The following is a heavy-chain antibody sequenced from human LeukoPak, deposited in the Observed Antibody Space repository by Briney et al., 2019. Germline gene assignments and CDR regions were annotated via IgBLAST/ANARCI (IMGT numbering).Heavy chain of an antibody. J-gene: IGHJ6*03. V-gene: IGHV4-4*02. Sequence: SETLSLTCAVSGDSMSSIDWWSWVRQPPGKGLEWIGHIYTFGITNYNPSLKSRVTMSVDTSKSQFSLKLSSVTAADTAVYYCARDLAGHDYYYYYYMDVWGKGTTVTVSS. CDR3: ARDLAGHDYYYYYYMDV. D-gene: IGHD2-15*01. CDR1: GDSMSSIDW. CDR2: IYTFGIT.